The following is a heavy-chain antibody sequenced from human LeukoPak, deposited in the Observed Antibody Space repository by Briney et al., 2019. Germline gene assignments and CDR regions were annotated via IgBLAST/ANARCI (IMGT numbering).Heavy chain of an antibody. D-gene: IGHD5-12*01. CDR2: IWYDGSNK. CDR3: AREGYSGYEMFDY. Sequence: PGGSLRLSCAASGFTFSSYGMHWVRQAPGKGLEWVAVIWYDGSNKYYADSVKGRFTISRDNSKNTLYLRMNSLRAEDTAVYYRAREGYSGYEMFDYWGQGTLVTVSS. CDR1: GFTFSSYG. V-gene: IGHV3-33*01. J-gene: IGHJ4*02.